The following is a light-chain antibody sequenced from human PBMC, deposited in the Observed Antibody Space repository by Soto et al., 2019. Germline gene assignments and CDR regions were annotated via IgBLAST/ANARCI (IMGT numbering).Light chain of an antibody. CDR2: DVS. Sequence: QSALTQPPSASGSPGQSVTISCSGTSSDVGGSNYVSWYQQHPGKAPKLMIYDVSKRPSGVPDRFSGSKSGNTASLTVSGLQAEDEADYYCSSFEGRNNFDVFGTGTKVTVL. CDR3: SSFEGRNNFDV. CDR1: SSDVGGSNY. V-gene: IGLV2-8*01. J-gene: IGLJ1*01.